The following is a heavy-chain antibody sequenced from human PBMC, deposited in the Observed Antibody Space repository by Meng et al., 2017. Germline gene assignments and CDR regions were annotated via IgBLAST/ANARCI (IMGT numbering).Heavy chain of an antibody. CDR2: INPSGGST. J-gene: IGHJ3*02. D-gene: IGHD4-17*01. CDR3: ARELTAVTVDYGNDAFDI. V-gene: IGHV1-46*01. CDR1: GYTFTSYY. Sequence: ASVKVSCKASGYTFTSYYMHWVRQAPGQGLEWMGIINPSGGSTNYAQKFKGRVTMTRDTSTSTVYMELSSLRSEDTAVYYCARELTAVTVDYGNDAFDIWGQGTMVTVSS.